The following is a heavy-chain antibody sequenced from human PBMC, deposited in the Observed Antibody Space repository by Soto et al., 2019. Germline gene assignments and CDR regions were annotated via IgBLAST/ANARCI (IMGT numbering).Heavy chain of an antibody. V-gene: IGHV1-18*04. CDR3: ARPEGSHYYGMDV. J-gene: IGHJ6*02. CDR1: GYTFISYA. CDR2: ISAYNDNT. D-gene: IGHD2-15*01. Sequence: AAVNVSCKAPGYTFISYAISWIRQAPGQGLEWMGWISAYNDNTNYAQKFQDRLTMTTDTSTSTAYMELRSLRSDDTAVYYCARPEGSHYYGMDVWGQGTTVTVSS.